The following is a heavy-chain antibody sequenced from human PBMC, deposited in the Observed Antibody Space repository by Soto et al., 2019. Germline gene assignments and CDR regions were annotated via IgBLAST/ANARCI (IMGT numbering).Heavy chain of an antibody. CDR1: GGSISSYY. CDR2: IYYSGST. D-gene: IGHD3-3*01. V-gene: IGHV4-59*01. Sequence: PSETLSLTCTVSGGSISSYYWSWIRQPPGKGLEWIGYIYYSGSTNYNPSLKSRVTISVDTSRNQFSLKLSSVTAAGTAVYYCARTTIFGHYYYYYGMDVWGQGTTVTVSS. J-gene: IGHJ6*02. CDR3: ARTTIFGHYYYYYGMDV.